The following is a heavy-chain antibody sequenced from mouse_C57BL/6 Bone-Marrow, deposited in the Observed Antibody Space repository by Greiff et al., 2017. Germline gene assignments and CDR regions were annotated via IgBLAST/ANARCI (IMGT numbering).Heavy chain of an antibody. Sequence: VHLVESGAELARPGASVKLSCKASGYTFTSYGISWVKQRTGQGLEWIGEIYPRSGKTYYNEKFKGKATLSADKSSSTAYMELRSLTSEDSAVYFCAREGVIYYYGSSYGSYWYFDVWGTGTTVTVSS. J-gene: IGHJ1*03. D-gene: IGHD1-1*01. CDR2: IYPRSGKT. CDR1: GYTFTSYG. CDR3: AREGVIYYYGSSYGSYWYFDV. V-gene: IGHV1-81*01.